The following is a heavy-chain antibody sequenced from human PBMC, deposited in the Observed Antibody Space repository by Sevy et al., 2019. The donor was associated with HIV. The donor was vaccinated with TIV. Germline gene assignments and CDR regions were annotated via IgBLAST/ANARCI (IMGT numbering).Heavy chain of an antibody. CDR2: MRPNTGAT. D-gene: IGHD3-3*01. CDR3: ARGGNGDFWSYEYYYYGMDV. Sequence: ASVKVSCAAFGYTFTTYDINWVRQAPGQGLEWMGWMRPNTGATGFAQKFQGRVTLTRNKSITTAYMELSSLTYEDTAIYYCARGGNGDFWSYEYYYYGMDVWGQGTTVTVSS. V-gene: IGHV1-8*01. J-gene: IGHJ6*02. CDR1: GYTFTTYD.